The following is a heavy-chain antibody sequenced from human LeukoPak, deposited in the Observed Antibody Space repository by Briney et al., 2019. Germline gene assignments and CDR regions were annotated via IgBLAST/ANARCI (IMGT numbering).Heavy chain of an antibody. V-gene: IGHV1-18*01. Sequence: GASVKVSCKASGYTFTSYGISWVRQAPGQGLEWMGWISAYNGNTNYAQKLQGRVTMTTDTSTSTAYMELRSLRSDDTAVYYCARDLLEYSSGWYDAFDIWGQGTMVTVSS. CDR3: ARDLLEYSSGWYDAFDI. CDR1: GYTFTSYG. J-gene: IGHJ3*02. D-gene: IGHD6-19*01. CDR2: ISAYNGNT.